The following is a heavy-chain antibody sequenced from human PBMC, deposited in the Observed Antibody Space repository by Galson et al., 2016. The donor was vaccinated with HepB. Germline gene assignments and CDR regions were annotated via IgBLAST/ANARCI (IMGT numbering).Heavy chain of an antibody. CDR1: GYSFTNYW. CDR2: IDLSASST. CDR3: AIIDREPDFGGNSDY. V-gene: IGHV5-10-1*01. Sequence: QSGAEVKKPGESLRISCKGSGYSFTNYWITWVRQMPGKGLEWMGRIDLSASSTNYSPSFQGHVTISADKSISTAYLQWSSLKASDTAMYYCAIIDREPDFGGNSDYWGQGTLVIVSS. J-gene: IGHJ4*02. D-gene: IGHD4-23*01.